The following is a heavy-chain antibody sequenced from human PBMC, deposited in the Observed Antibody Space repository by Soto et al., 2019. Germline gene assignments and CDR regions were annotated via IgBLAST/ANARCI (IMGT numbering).Heavy chain of an antibody. J-gene: IGHJ4*02. V-gene: IGHV4-30-2*01. D-gene: IGHD3-10*01. CDR1: GGSISSGGYS. CDR2: IYHSGST. CDR3: AREVVGESYFDY. Sequence: QLQLQESGSGLVKPSQTLSLTCAVSGGSISSGGYSWSWIRQPPGKGLEWIGYIYHSGSTYYNPSLKSRVTISVDMSKNQFSLKLSSVTAADTAVYYGAREVVGESYFDYWGQGTLVTVSS.